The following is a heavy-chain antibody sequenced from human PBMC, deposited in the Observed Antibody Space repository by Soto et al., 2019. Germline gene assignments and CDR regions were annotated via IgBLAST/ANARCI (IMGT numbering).Heavy chain of an antibody. V-gene: IGHV3-23*01. CDR2: ISGSGGST. CDR1: VFTFSSYA. J-gene: IGHJ6*02. Sequence: GGSLRLSCAASVFTFSSYAMRLVRQSPGKGLEWVSAISGSGGSTYYADSVKGRFTISRDNSKNTLYLQMNSLRAEDTAVYYCAREGDDNGMEVSGQGTTVTVSS. CDR3: AREGDDNGMEV.